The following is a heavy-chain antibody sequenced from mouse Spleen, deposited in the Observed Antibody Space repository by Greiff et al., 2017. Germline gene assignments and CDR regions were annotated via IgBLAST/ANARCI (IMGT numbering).Heavy chain of an antibody. V-gene: IGHV1-18*01. J-gene: IGHJ4*01. CDR3: AIGSLYYYAMDY. CDR1: GYTFTDYN. CDR2: INPNNGGT. D-gene: IGHD3-3*01. Sequence: VQLKQSGPELVKPGASVKIPCKASGYTFTDYNMDWVKQSHGKSLEWIGDINPNNGGTIYNQKFKGKATLTVDKSSSTAYMELRSLTSEDTAVYYCAIGSLYYYAMDYWGQGTSVTVSS.